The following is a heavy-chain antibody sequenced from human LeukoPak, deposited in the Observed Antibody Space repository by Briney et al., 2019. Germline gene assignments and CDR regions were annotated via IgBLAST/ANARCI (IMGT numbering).Heavy chain of an antibody. CDR1: GGSISSSSYY. D-gene: IGHD6-19*01. CDR2: IYYSGST. J-gene: IGHJ6*03. V-gene: IGHV4-39*07. Sequence: SETLSLTCTVSGGSISSSSYYWGWIRQPPGKGLEWIGSIYYSGSTYYNPSLKSRVTISVDTSKNQFSLKLSSVTAADTAVYYCARLGPIAVAGTVDYYYMDVWGKGTTVTISS. CDR3: ARLGPIAVAGTVDYYYMDV.